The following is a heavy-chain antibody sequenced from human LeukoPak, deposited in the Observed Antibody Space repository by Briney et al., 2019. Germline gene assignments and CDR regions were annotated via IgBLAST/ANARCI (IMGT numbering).Heavy chain of an antibody. D-gene: IGHD3-16*01. CDR2: IYSSDNT. V-gene: IGHV3-66*02. CDR1: GFTVSGNY. Sequence: GGSLRLSCAASGFTVSGNYMSWVRQAPGKGLEWVSVIYSSDNTYYIDSVKGRFTISRDNSENTLYLQMNSLRAEDTAVYYCAGRRVLDASFDYWGQGTLVTVSS. CDR3: AGRRVLDASFDY. J-gene: IGHJ4*02.